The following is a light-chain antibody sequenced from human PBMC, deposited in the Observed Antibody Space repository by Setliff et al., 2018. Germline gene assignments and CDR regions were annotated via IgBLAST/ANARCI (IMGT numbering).Light chain of an antibody. V-gene: IGLV2-8*01. CDR3: SSYAGSNNYD. CDR1: SSDVGGYNY. CDR2: EVS. J-gene: IGLJ1*01. Sequence: QSVLTQPRSVSGSPGQSVTISCTGTSSDVGGYNYVSWYQQHPGKAPKLMIYEVSKRPSGVPDRFSGSKSGNTASLTVSGLQAEDEADYYCSSYAGSNNYDFGTGTKVTVL.